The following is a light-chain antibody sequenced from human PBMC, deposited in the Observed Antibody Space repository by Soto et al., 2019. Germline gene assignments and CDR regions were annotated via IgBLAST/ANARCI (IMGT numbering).Light chain of an antibody. J-gene: IGKJ2*01. V-gene: IGKV2-28*01. CDR2: LGS. Sequence: DIVMTQSPLSLPVTPGEPASNSCRSSQSLLHSDGYNYLDWYLQKPGQSPQLLIYLGSDRASGVPDRFSGSGSGTDFTLNISRVEAEDVGVYYCMQALQTPYTFGQGTKLEIK. CDR1: QSLLHSDGYNY. CDR3: MQALQTPYT.